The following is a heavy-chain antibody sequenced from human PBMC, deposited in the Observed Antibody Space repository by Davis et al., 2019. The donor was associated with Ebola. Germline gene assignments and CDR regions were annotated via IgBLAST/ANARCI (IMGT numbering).Heavy chain of an antibody. CDR2: IYDHST. V-gene: IGHV3-NL1*01. CDR1: GFSFGDYA. D-gene: IGHD6-19*01. J-gene: IGHJ4*02. Sequence: GESLKISCAVSGFSFGDYAMHWVRQAPGKGLEWVSVIYDHSTAYADSVRGRFIISRDKSNNTLYLEMNSLRVDDTAVYYCATTQWLREFDNWGQGTLVTVSS. CDR3: ATTQWLREFDN.